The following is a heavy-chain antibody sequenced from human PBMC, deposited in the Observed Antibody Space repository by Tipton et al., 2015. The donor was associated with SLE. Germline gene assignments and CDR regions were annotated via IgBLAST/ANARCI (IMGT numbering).Heavy chain of an antibody. CDR2: IYATGNT. Sequence: LRLSCAVYGGSFSGYYWSWIRQPPGKGLEWIGYIYATGNTDYNPSLKSRVTISVDTSKNQFSLKLSSVTAADTAVYYCARLSDYDSGGYYPWYFDYWGQGTLVTVSS. J-gene: IGHJ4*02. V-gene: IGHV4-59*08. CDR1: GGSFSGYY. CDR3: ARLSDYDSGGYYPWYFDY. D-gene: IGHD3-22*01.